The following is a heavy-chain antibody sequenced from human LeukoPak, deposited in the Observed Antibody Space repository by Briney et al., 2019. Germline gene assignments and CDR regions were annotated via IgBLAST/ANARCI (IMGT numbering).Heavy chain of an antibody. CDR2: MNPNSGGT. CDR1: GYTFTSYY. J-gene: IGHJ5*02. CDR3: ARDKLGLGELSLYDQ. V-gene: IGHV1-2*02. D-gene: IGHD3-16*02. Sequence: TSVKVSCKASGYTFTSYYMHWVRQAPGQGLEWMGWMNPNSGGTKYAQKFQGRVTMTRDTSISTAYMELSRLRSDDTAMYYCARDKLGLGELSLYDQWGQGTLVTVFS.